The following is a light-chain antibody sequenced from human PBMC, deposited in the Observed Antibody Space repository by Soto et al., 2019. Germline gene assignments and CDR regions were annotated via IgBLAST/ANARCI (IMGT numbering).Light chain of an antibody. CDR2: SNT. CDR1: NSNIGSHT. CDR3: ATWYDSLNGVV. Sequence: QSVLTQPPSASGTPGQTIAISCSGGNSNIGSHTVNWFQQLPGTAPRLLIYSNTQRPSGVPDRFSGSKSGTSASLAISGLQSEYEGDYYCATWYDSLNGVVFGGGTKVTVL. J-gene: IGLJ2*01. V-gene: IGLV1-44*01.